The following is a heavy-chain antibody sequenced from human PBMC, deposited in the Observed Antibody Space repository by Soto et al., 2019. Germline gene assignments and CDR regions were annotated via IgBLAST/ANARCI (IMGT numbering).Heavy chain of an antibody. CDR2: IYYSGST. Sequence: SETLSLTCTVSGGSISSYYWSWIRQPPGKGLDWIGYIYYSGSTNYNPSLKSRVTISVDTSKNQFSLKLSSVTAADTAVYYCARGGQATMIVVSYYYYGMDVWGQGTTVTVSS. CDR3: ARGGQATMIVVSYYYYGMDV. D-gene: IGHD3-22*01. CDR1: GGSISSYY. J-gene: IGHJ6*02. V-gene: IGHV4-59*12.